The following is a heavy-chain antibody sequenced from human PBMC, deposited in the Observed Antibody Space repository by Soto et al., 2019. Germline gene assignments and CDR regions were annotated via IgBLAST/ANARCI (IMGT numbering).Heavy chain of an antibody. Sequence: GASVKVSCKAAGYSFTSDYMHWVRQAPGQRLEWMKIINPSGGSTSYAQKFQGRVTMTRDTSTSTVYMELSSLSSEDTAVYYCARAHPRILRIWTYKHYFDYWGQGTLVTVSS. CDR1: GYSFTSDY. V-gene: IGHV1-46*03. CDR3: ARAHPRILRIWTYKHYFDY. CDR2: INPSGGST. J-gene: IGHJ4*02. D-gene: IGHD3-3*01.